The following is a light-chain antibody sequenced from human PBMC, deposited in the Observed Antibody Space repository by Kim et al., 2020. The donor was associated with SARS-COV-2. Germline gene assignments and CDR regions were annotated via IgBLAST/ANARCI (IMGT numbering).Light chain of an antibody. J-gene: IGLJ3*02. CDR3: LYYYGGAWV. CDR2: STT. Sequence: PGGQLTRTLASSTGDDTIGNYPSWFQQKPGQAPRQLIYSTTNKQSWTPARFSGSLLGGKAALTLSGVQPEDEADYYCLYYYGGAWVFGGGTKVTVL. V-gene: IGLV7-43*01. CDR1: TGDDTIGNY.